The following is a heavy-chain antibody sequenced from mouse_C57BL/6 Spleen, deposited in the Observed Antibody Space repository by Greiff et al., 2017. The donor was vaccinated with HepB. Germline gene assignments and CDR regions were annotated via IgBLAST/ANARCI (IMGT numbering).Heavy chain of an antibody. CDR2: ISYDGSN. V-gene: IGHV3-6*01. Sequence: EVKLQESGPGLVKPSQSLSLTCSVTGYSITSGYYWNWIRQFPGNKLEWMGYISYDGSNNYNPSLKNRISITRDTSKNQFFLKLNSVTTEDTATYYCARGIRRGDFDYWGQGTTLTVSS. J-gene: IGHJ2*01. CDR1: GYSITSGYY. CDR3: ARGIRRGDFDY. D-gene: IGHD2-12*01.